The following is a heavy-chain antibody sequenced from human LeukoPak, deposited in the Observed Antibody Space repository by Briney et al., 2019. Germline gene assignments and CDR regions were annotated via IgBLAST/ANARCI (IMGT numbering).Heavy chain of an antibody. Sequence: PGGSLRLSCAASGFTFSNYWMNWVRQAPGKGLEWVSSISSSSDYIYYADSVKGRFTISRDNAKNSLYLQMKSLRAEDTAVYYCERGKTRKNIVTRKTYNWFDPWGQGTLVTVSS. D-gene: IGHD2/OR15-2a*01. CDR1: GFTFSNYW. J-gene: IGHJ5*02. V-gene: IGHV3-21*01. CDR3: ERGKTRKNIVTRKTYNWFDP. CDR2: ISSSSDYI.